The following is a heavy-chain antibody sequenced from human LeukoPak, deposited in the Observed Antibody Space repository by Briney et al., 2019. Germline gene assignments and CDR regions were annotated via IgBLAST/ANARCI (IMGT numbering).Heavy chain of an antibody. CDR1: GGSISSYY. CDR2: IYYSGST. Sequence: SEILSLTCTVSGGSISSYYWSWIRQPPGKGLEWIGYIYYSGSTNYNPSLKSRVTISVDTSKNQFSLKLSSVTAADTAVYYCARDLERDYDSRVGFDYWGQGTLVTVSS. D-gene: IGHD3-22*01. J-gene: IGHJ4*02. V-gene: IGHV4-59*01. CDR3: ARDLERDYDSRVGFDY.